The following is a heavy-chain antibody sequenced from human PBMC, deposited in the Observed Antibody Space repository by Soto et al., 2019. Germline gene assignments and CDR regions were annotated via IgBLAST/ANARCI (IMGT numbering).Heavy chain of an antibody. Sequence: PGGSLRLSCAASGLTFSSYAMTWVRQAPGEGLEWVSAISGSGGSTYYADSVKGRFTISRDNSKNTLYLQMNSLRAEDTAVYYCAKALPLGSAYYYYGMDVWGQGTTVTVSS. J-gene: IGHJ6*02. V-gene: IGHV3-23*01. CDR3: AKALPLGSAYYYYGMDV. CDR1: GLTFSSYA. CDR2: ISGSGGST. D-gene: IGHD3-10*02.